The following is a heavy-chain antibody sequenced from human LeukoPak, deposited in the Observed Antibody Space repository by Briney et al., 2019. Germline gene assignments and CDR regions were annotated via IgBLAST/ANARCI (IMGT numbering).Heavy chain of an antibody. CDR3: ARDAPTAYCIGGTCYFDY. Sequence: KASETLSLTCTVSGYFISSGYYWGWIRQPPGKGLEWIGSIYHSGSTYYNPSLKSRVTISVDTSKNQFSLKLSSVTAADTAVYYCARDAPTAYCIGGTCYFDYWGQGTLVTVSS. J-gene: IGHJ4*02. D-gene: IGHD2-15*01. CDR1: GYFISSGYY. CDR2: IYHSGST. V-gene: IGHV4-38-2*02.